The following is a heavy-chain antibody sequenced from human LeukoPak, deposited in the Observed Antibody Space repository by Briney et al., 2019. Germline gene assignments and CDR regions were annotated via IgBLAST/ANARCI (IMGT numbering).Heavy chain of an antibody. V-gene: IGHV4-59*12. CDR2: IYNRGTT. J-gene: IGHJ4*02. CDR3: ARSPSFTVTFADY. D-gene: IGHD4-17*01. CDR1: GGSISDYH. Sequence: SETLSLTCTVSGGSISDYHWTWIRQPPGKALEYIGYIYNRGTTYYNPSLKSRVSISADTSKKQFSLKLSSVTAADTAVYYCARSPSFTVTFADYWGQGTLVTVSS.